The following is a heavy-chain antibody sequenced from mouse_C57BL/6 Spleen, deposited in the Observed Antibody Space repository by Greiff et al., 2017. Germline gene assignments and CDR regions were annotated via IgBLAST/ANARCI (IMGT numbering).Heavy chain of an antibody. CDR1: GYTFTSYW. V-gene: IGHV1-64*01. J-gene: IGHJ3*01. CDR3: ARVYGYDGPFAY. D-gene: IGHD2-2*01. CDR2: IHPNSGST. Sequence: QVQLQQSGAELVKPGASVKLSCKASGYTFTSYWMHWVKQRPGQGLEWIGMIHPNSGSTNYNEKFKSKATLTVDKSSSTAYLQLSSLTSEDSAVYYCARVYGYDGPFAYWGQGTLVTVSA.